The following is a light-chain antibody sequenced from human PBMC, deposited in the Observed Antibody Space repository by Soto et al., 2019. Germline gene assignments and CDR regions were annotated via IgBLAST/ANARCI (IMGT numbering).Light chain of an antibody. J-gene: IGKJ1*01. CDR3: QQYNSYWK. V-gene: IGKV1-5*01. CDR2: DGS. CDR1: QSISTR. Sequence: DIQMTQSPSTLSASVGDRVTITCRASQSISTRLAWYKQKPGKAPKFLIYDGSSLESGVPSRFSGSGSGTEFTLTISSLQPDDFATYYCQQYNSYWKCGQGTKGDIK.